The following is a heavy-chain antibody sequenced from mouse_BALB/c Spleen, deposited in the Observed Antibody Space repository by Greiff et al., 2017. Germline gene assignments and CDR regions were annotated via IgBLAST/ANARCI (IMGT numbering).Heavy chain of an antibody. CDR2: ISSGSSTI. J-gene: IGHJ3*01. CDR3: ARVYYGNYALAY. CDR1: GFTFSSFG. Sequence: EVKLVESGGGLVQPGGSRKLSCAASGFTFSSFGMHWVRQAPEKGLEWVAYISSGSSTIYYADTVKGRFTIARDNPKNTLFLQMPRLRSEDTAMYYCARVYYGNYALAYWGQGTLVTVSA. V-gene: IGHV5-17*02. D-gene: IGHD2-1*01.